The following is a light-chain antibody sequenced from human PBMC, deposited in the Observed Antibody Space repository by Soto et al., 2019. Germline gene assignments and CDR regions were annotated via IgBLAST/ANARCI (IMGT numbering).Light chain of an antibody. V-gene: IGKV3-20*01. Sequence: EIVLTQSAGILSLSPGQRATLSCRASQSVSNDFLAWYQQKPGQAPRLLIYGASTRGTDVPDRFSGSGSGADFTLSISRLEPEDFAVYYGQQYGSSPPSTFGQGTKVEMK. CDR1: QSVSNDF. CDR3: QQYGSSPPST. CDR2: GAS. J-gene: IGKJ1*01.